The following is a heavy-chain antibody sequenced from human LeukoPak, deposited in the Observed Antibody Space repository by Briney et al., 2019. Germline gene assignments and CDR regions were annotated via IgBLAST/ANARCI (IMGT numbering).Heavy chain of an antibody. CDR1: GGSISSYY. J-gene: IGHJ4*02. CDR3: ARHGGMYYYFDY. D-gene: IGHD1-26*01. Sequence: PSETLSPTCSVSGGSISSYYWSWIRQPPGKGLEWIGYMYYRGSTNYNPSFKSRVTISVDTSKNQFSLNLSSVTAADTAVYYCARHGGMYYYFDYWGQGTLVTVSS. CDR2: MYYRGST. V-gene: IGHV4-59*08.